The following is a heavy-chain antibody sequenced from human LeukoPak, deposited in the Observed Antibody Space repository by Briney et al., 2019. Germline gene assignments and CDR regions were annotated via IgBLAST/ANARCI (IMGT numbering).Heavy chain of an antibody. J-gene: IGHJ5*02. V-gene: IGHV4-34*01. CDR3: ASDYGDYEDWFDP. CDR1: GGSFSGYH. D-gene: IGHD4-17*01. Sequence: SETLSVTCAVYGGSFSGYHWSWIRQPPGKGLEWIGEINHSGSTNYNPSLKSRVTISVDTSKNQFSLKLSSVTAADTAVYYCASDYGDYEDWFDPWGQGTLVTVSS. CDR2: INHSGST.